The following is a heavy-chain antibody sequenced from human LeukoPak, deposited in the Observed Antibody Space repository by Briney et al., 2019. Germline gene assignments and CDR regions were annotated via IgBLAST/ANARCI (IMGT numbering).Heavy chain of an antibody. J-gene: IGHJ3*02. V-gene: IGHV1-46*03. CDR2: INPSGGST. D-gene: IGHD2-2*01. CDR3: ARVVPAFTDAFDI. Sequence: AAVKVSCKASGYTFTSYCMHWVRQAPGQGLEWMGIINPSGGSTSYAQKFQGRVTMTRDTSTSTVYMELSSLRSEDTAVYYCARVVPAFTDAFDIWSQGTMVTVSS. CDR1: GYTFTSYC.